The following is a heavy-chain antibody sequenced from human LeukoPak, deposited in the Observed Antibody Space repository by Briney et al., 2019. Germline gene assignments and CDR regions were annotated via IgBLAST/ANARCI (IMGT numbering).Heavy chain of an antibody. CDR3: ARDPSSSGYADY. Sequence: PGGSLRLSCAAPGFTFSSYEMNWVRQAPGKGLEWVSYISSSGSTIYYADSVKGRFTISRDNAKNSLYLQMNSLRADDTAVYYCARDPSSSGYADYWGQGTLVTVSS. CDR1: GFTFSSYE. D-gene: IGHD3-22*01. V-gene: IGHV3-48*03. CDR2: ISSSGSTI. J-gene: IGHJ4*02.